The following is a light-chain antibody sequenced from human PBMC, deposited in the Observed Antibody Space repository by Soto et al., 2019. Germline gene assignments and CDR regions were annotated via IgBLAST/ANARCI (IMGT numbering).Light chain of an antibody. Sequence: QSVLTQPASVSGSPGQSITISRTGTTSDVVGYNYVSWYQQHPGKAAKHLMYEVTNRPSGVSNRFSGSKSGNTASLNSSGLQAEYEADYYCSSYANMGKCLEGVFATGSKLAAL. CDR1: TSDVVGYNY. J-gene: IGLJ1*01. CDR2: EVT. CDR3: SSYANMGKCLEGV. V-gene: IGLV2-14*01.